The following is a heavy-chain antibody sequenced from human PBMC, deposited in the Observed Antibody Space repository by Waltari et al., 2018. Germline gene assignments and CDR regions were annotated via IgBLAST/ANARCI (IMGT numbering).Heavy chain of an antibody. CDR2: INPNSGGT. CDR1: GYTFTGYY. D-gene: IGHD3-10*01. Sequence: QVQLVQSGAEVKKPGAAVKVSCQASGYTFTGYYMHWVRQAPGQGLEWMGRINPNSGGTNYAQKFQGRVTMTRDTSISTTYMELSRLRSDDTAVYYCARDPLVGDDAFDIWGQGTMVTVSS. CDR3: ARDPLVGDDAFDI. J-gene: IGHJ3*02. V-gene: IGHV1-2*06.